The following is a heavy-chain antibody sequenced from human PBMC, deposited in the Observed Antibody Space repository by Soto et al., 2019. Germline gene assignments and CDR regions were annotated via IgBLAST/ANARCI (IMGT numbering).Heavy chain of an antibody. V-gene: IGHV4-59*01. CDR3: ASDRSSGWDQGYGMDV. Sequence: SETLSLTCTVSGGSSSTYYWSWIRQPPGKGLEWIGYIYYSGSTSYNPSLKSRVTISVDTSKNQFSLKLRSVTAADTAVYYCASDRSSGWDQGYGMDVWGQGTTVTV. CDR2: IYYSGST. J-gene: IGHJ6*02. D-gene: IGHD6-19*01. CDR1: GGSSSTYY.